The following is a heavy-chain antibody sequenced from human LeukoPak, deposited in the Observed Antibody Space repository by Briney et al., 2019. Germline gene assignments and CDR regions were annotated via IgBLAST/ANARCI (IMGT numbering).Heavy chain of an antibody. J-gene: IGHJ4*02. CDR3: AKTPYGDYYDS. Sequence: ASVKVSCKASGYTLIDDYIHWLRQAHGQGLEWMGWINPNTGGTRFAQKFHGRLTLTRDTSINSAYMQLNSLESDDTAIYYCAKTPYGDYYDSWGQGTLVTVSS. V-gene: IGHV1-2*02. D-gene: IGHD4-17*01. CDR2: INPNTGGT. CDR1: GYTLIDDY.